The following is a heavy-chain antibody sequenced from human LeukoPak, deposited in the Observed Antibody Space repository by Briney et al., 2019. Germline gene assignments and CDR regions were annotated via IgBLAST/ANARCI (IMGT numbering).Heavy chain of an antibody. D-gene: IGHD3-22*01. CDR1: GYTFTSYG. Sequence: ASVKVSCKASGYTFTSYGISWVRQAPGQGLEWMGWISAYNGNTNYAQKLQGRVTMTTDTSTSTAYMELRSLRSDDTAVYYCARLKTYYYDSSGYYNTIIDYWGQGTLVTVSS. J-gene: IGHJ4*02. CDR3: ARLKTYYYDSSGYYNTIIDY. CDR2: ISAYNGNT. V-gene: IGHV1-18*01.